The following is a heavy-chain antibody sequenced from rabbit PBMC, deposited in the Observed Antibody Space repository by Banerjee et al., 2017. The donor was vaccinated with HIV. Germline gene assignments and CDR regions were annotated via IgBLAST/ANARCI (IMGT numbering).Heavy chain of an antibody. CDR1: GFSFSNSYW. V-gene: IGHV1S45*01. D-gene: IGHD8-1*01. CDR2: IDTGNGNT. CDR3: ARDPFYTGGGYLKNL. J-gene: IGHJ4*01. Sequence: QEQLEESGGDLVKPEGSLTLTCTASGFSFSNSYWICWVRQAPGKGLEWIGCIDTGNGNTYYASWAKGRFTISKTSSTTVTLQMTSLTAADTATYFCARDPFYTGGGYLKNLWGPGTLVTVS.